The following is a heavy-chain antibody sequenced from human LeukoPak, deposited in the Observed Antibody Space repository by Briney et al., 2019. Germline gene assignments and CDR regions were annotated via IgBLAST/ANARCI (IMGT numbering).Heavy chain of an antibody. Sequence: GASVKVSCKASGYTFTGYYMHWVRQAPGQGLEWMGWINPNSGGTNYAQKFQGRVTMTRDTSISTAYMELSRLRSDDTAVYYCATPIRPHYYDSSGADAFDIWGQGTMVTVSS. D-gene: IGHD3-22*01. J-gene: IGHJ3*02. CDR1: GYTFTGYY. CDR2: INPNSGGT. CDR3: ATPIRPHYYDSSGADAFDI. V-gene: IGHV1-2*02.